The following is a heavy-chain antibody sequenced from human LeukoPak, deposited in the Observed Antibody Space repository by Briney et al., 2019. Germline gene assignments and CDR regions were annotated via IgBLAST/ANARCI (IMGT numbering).Heavy chain of an antibody. D-gene: IGHD3-9*01. CDR2: ISWNSGSI. V-gene: IGHV3-9*01. Sequence: PGGSLRLSCAASGFTFDDYAMYWVRQAPGKGLEWVSGISWNSGSIGYADSVKGRFTISRDNAKNSLYLQMNSLRAEDTAVYYCAKDGIRYFDWAYFDYWGQGTLVTVSS. CDR3: AKDGIRYFDWAYFDY. CDR1: GFTFDDYA. J-gene: IGHJ4*02.